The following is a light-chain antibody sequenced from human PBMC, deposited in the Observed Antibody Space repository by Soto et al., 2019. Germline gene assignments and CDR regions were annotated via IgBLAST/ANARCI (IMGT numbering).Light chain of an antibody. CDR3: QSYDSNFLTMI. Sequence: QSVLTQPPSVSGAPGQRVTISCTGSNSNIGAGYDVHWYQHFPGTAPRLLIYNNTTRPSGVPDRFSGSKSGTSASLAITGLQAEDEADYYCQSYDSNFLTMIFGVGTKLTVL. CDR1: NSNIGAGYD. J-gene: IGLJ2*01. V-gene: IGLV1-40*01. CDR2: NNT.